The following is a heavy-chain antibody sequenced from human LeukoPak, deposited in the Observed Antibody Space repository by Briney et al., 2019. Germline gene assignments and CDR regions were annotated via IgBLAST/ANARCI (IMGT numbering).Heavy chain of an antibody. CDR1: GFTFSSYA. V-gene: IGHV3-23*01. D-gene: IGHD6-19*01. CDR3: AKDRSPSIVVAGTEWDC. J-gene: IGHJ4*02. CDR2: ISGSGGST. Sequence: GGSLRLSCSASGFTFSSYAMSWVRQAPGKGLEWVSGISGSGGSTYYVDSVKGRFTISRDNSKNTLYLQMNSLRAEDTAVYYCAKDRSPSIVVAGTEWDCWGQGTLVTVSS.